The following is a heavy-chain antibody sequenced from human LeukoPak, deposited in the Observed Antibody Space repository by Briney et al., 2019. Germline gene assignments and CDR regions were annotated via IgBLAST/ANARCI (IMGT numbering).Heavy chain of an antibody. V-gene: IGHV3-48*03. J-gene: IGHJ4*02. CDR2: ISSSGSTI. CDR3: ARDLDDSSVYDYFDY. Sequence: GGSLRLSCAASGFTFSSYEMNWVRQAPGKGLEWVSYISSSGSTIYYADSVKGRFTISRDNAKNSLYLQMNSLRAEDTAVYYCARDLDDSSVYDYFDYWGQGTLVTVSS. D-gene: IGHD3-22*01. CDR1: GFTFSSYE.